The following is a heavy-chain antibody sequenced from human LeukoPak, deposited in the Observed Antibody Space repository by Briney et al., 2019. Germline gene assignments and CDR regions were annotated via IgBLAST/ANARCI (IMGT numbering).Heavy chain of an antibody. CDR3: ASSPMVYCSSTSCPIVLDY. CDR2: ICYNGST. Sequence: SEPLSLPCTVSGGSISSGDYYWSWIRKPPGEGLEWFGFICYNGSTYYNPSLKSRVTISVDTSKNQFALKLSSVTAADTAVYYCASSPMVYCSSTSCPIVLDYWGQGTLVTVSS. CDR1: GGSISSGDYY. D-gene: IGHD2-2*01. J-gene: IGHJ4*02. V-gene: IGHV4-30-4*01.